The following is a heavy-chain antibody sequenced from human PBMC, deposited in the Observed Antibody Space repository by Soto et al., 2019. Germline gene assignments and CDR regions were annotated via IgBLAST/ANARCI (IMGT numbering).Heavy chain of an antibody. D-gene: IGHD2-21*01. V-gene: IGHV5-51*01. CDR2: IYSGDSDT. CDR1: GYSFTNYW. CDR3: ARLRHSVSSSDV. Sequence: VESLKISCKGSGYSFTNYWIGWVRQMPGKGLEWMGIIYSGDSDTRYSPSFHGQVTISVDKSIITAYLQWISLKSSVTSMYYCARLRHSVSSSDVWDQGSTVRVPS. J-gene: IGHJ6*02.